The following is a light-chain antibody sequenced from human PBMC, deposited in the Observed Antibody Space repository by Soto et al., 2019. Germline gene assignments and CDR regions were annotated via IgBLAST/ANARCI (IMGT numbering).Light chain of an antibody. CDR3: QQFNNWPGT. CDR2: GAS. Sequence: EIVMTQSPATLSVSPGERATLSCRASQSISTNLAWYQQNPGQAPRLLIYGASTRATGIPARFSGGGSGTEFTLTISSLQSEDFAIYFCQQFNNWPGTFGQGTKVEIK. J-gene: IGKJ1*01. V-gene: IGKV3-15*01. CDR1: QSISTN.